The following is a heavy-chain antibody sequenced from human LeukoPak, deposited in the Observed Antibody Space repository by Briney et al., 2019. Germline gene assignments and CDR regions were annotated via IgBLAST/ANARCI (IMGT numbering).Heavy chain of an antibody. D-gene: IGHD2-21*01. V-gene: IGHV3-7*01. CDR3: VRDRSRLIY. J-gene: IGHJ4*02. CDR1: GFTFSKFW. CDR2: IKEDGSEK. Sequence: GGSLRLSCAFSGFTFSKFWMSWVRQAPGKGLEWVAAIKEDGSEKNYVDSVKGRFTISRDNAKNSLFLQRNSLRPEDTAVYYCVRDRSRLIYWGQGTQVTVSS.